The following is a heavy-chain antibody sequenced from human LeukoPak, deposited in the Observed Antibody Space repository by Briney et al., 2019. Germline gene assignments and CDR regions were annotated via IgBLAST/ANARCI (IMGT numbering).Heavy chain of an antibody. CDR2: IYCGDSDT. D-gene: IGHD3-9*01. CDR3: ARKDILTGPSDY. Sequence: GESLKISCKASGNSFTSYWIAWVRQMPGKGLEWMGIIYCGDSDTRYSPSFQGQVTISADKSISIAYLQWSSLKASDTAMYYCARKDILTGPSDYWGQGTLVTVSS. CDR1: GNSFTSYW. V-gene: IGHV5-51*01. J-gene: IGHJ4*02.